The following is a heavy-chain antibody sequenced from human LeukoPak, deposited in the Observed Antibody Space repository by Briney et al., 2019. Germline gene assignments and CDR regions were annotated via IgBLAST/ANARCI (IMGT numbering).Heavy chain of an antibody. CDR2: INPNSGGT. CDR3: ARVSGIQLWLLEY. CDR1: GYTFTGYY. Sequence: ASVKVSCKASGYTFTGYYMHWVRQAPGQGLEWMGRINPNSGGTNYAQKFQGRVTMTRDTSISTAYMELSSLRSDDTAVYYCARVSGIQLWLLEYWGQGTLVTVSS. D-gene: IGHD5-18*01. V-gene: IGHV1-2*06. J-gene: IGHJ4*02.